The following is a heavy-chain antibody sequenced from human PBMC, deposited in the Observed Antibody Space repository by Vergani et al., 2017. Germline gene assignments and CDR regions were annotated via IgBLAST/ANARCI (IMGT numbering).Heavy chain of an antibody. J-gene: IGHJ4*02. D-gene: IGHD6-19*01. CDR1: GGSISSYY. Sequence: QVQLQESGPGLVKPSETLSLTCTVSGGSISSYYWSWIRQPPGKGLEWIGYIYYSGSTYYNPSLKSRVTISVDTSKNQFSLKLSSVTAADPAVYYCARENSSGWYGIDYWGQGTLVTVSS. CDR3: ARENSSGWYGIDY. V-gene: IGHV4-59*12. CDR2: IYYSGST.